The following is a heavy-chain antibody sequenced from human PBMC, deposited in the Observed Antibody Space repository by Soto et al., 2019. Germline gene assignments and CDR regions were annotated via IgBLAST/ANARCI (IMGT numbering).Heavy chain of an antibody. Sequence: QVQLVQSGAEVTKPGSSVKVSCKASGGTFSSYAISWVRQAPGQGLEWMGGIIPIFGTANYAQKFQGRVTITADESTSTAYVELCSLRSEDTAVYYCARGKDTAMVTLPVYWGQGTLVTVSS. V-gene: IGHV1-69*12. CDR3: ARGKDTAMVTLPVY. CDR2: IIPIFGTA. D-gene: IGHD5-18*01. J-gene: IGHJ4*02. CDR1: GGTFSSYA.